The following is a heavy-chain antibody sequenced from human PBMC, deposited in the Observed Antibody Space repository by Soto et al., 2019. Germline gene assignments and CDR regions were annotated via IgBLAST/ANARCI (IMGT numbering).Heavy chain of an antibody. D-gene: IGHD3-10*01. V-gene: IGHV3-23*01. J-gene: IGHJ6*03. Sequence: EVRLLESGGDLIQPGGSLRLSCAASGFTFSSSAMSWVRQAPDKGLEWVSAVGGNSVSTFYAYCVKGPFTISKDSAKKTLFLQMNSVRAGDTAVYYCAKARGSSPRGRYYYRDVGGKGTAVTV. CDR1: GFTFSSSA. CDR3: AKARGSSPRGRYYYRDV. CDR2: VGGNSVST.